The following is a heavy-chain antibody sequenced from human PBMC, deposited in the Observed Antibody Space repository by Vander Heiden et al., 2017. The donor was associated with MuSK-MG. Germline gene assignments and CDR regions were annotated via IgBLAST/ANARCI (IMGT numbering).Heavy chain of an antibody. J-gene: IGHJ4*02. CDR3: VKDRGNEGSIDF. D-gene: IGHD1-1*01. CDR1: GFSFSSYG. CDR2: VWYDESKK. V-gene: IGHV3-33*06. Sequence: QVQLVESGGGVVQSGRSLRLSCTASGFSFSSYGMHWVRQAPGKGPEWAAFVWYDESKKYYADYVKGRFTISRDNFKKTVYLQMDSLRVDDTAVYYCVKDRGNEGSIDFWGQGTLVTVSS.